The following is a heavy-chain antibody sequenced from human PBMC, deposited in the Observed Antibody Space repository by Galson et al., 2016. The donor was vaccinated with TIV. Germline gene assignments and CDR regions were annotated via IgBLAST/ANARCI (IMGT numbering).Heavy chain of an antibody. Sequence: SVKVSCKASGGTFSTSVFNWLRQAPGQGLEWMGVINPLFGTANYAQTFQGRLTITADESTSSAHMELSSLRSEDTAVYYCAKDRDLYPPFMGTFDHWGQGTMVTVSS. CDR1: GGTFSTSV. CDR3: AKDRDLYPPFMGTFDH. CDR2: INPLFGTA. V-gene: IGHV1-69*13. D-gene: IGHD7-27*01. J-gene: IGHJ4*02.